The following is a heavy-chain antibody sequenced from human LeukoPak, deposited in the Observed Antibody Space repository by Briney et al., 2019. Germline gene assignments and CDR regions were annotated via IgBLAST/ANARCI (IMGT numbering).Heavy chain of an antibody. J-gene: IGHJ4*02. Sequence: GGSLRLSCAASGFTFSSYAMSWVRQAPGKGLEWVSAISGSGGSSYYADSVKGRFTISRDNSKNTLYLQMNSLRAEDTAVYYCANSIVVVLGFDYWGQGTLVTVSS. CDR2: ISGSGGSS. CDR1: GFTFSSYA. V-gene: IGHV3-23*01. CDR3: ANSIVVVLGFDY. D-gene: IGHD2-2*01.